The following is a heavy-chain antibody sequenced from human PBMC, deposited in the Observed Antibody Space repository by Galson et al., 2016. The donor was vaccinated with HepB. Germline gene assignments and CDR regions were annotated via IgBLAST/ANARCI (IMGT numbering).Heavy chain of an antibody. D-gene: IGHD3-16*01. CDR3: ATSPRRGQSVWEYYFDH. Sequence: TLSLTCTVSGGAINSGDYYWSWIRQHPGKGLEWIGYIYYSGSTYYTPSLKSRLTISVDTSKNQFSLKLSSVTAADTAVYYCATSPRRGQSVWEYYFDHWGQGTPVTVSS. CDR1: GGAINSGDYY. V-gene: IGHV4-31*03. CDR2: IYYSGST. J-gene: IGHJ4*02.